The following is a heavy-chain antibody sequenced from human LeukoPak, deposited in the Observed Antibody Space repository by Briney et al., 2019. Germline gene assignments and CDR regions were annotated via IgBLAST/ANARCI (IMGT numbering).Heavy chain of an antibody. CDR2: IIPIFGTA. CDR1: GYTFTSYG. CDR3: AREGCSSTSCYLDYYYYGMDV. V-gene: IGHV1-69*01. D-gene: IGHD2-2*01. J-gene: IGHJ6*02. Sequence: ASVKVSCKASGYTFTSYGISWVRQAPGQGLEWMGWIIPIFGTANYAQKFQGRVTITADESTSTAYMELSSLRSEDTAVYYCAREGCSSTSCYLDYYYYGMDVWGQGTTVTVSS.